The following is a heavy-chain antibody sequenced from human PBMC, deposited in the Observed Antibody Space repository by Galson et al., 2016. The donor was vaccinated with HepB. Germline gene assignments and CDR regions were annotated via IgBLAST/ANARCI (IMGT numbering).Heavy chain of an antibody. CDR3: VSDLTATTVY. J-gene: IGHJ4*02. D-gene: IGHD1-1*01. CDR1: GGSFSNYV. Sequence: SVKVSCKASGGSFSNYVISWARQAPGQGFEWMGGIIPVFGTADYARKFQGRVTITADESTSTGYLEVNSLRPEDTAVYYCVSDLTATTVYWGQGTLVTVSS. V-gene: IGHV1-69*13. CDR2: IIPVFGTA.